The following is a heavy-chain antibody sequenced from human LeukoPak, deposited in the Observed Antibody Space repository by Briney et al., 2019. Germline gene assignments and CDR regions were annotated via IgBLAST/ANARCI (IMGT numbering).Heavy chain of an antibody. V-gene: IGHV5-51*01. CDR1: GYSFTSNW. D-gene: IGHD6-19*01. Sequence: GESLKISCKVSGYSFTSNWIGWVRQMPGKGLEWMGIIYLGDSDTRYSPSFQGQVTISADKSINTAYLQWSSLKASDTAMYYCARHDSGSGWYFDYWGQGTLVTVSS. CDR2: IYLGDSDT. J-gene: IGHJ4*02. CDR3: ARHDSGSGWYFDY.